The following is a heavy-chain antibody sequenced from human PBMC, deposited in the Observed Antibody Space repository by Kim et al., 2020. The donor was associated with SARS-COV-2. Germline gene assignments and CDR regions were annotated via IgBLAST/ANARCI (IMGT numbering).Heavy chain of an antibody. V-gene: IGHV4-34*01. CDR2: INHSGST. CDR1: GGSFSGYY. Sequence: SETLSLTCAVYGGSFSGYYWSWIRQPPGKGLEWIGEINHSGSTNYNPSLKSRVTISVDTSKNQFSLKLSSVTAADTAVYYCARGRSSSWYADYYYYYGMDVWGQGTKVTVSS. D-gene: IGHD6-13*01. CDR3: ARGRSSSWYADYYYYYGMDV. J-gene: IGHJ6*02.